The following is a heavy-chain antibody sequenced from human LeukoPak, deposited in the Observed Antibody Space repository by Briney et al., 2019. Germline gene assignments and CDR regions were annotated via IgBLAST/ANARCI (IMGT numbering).Heavy chain of an antibody. V-gene: IGHV3-7*01. CDR2: IKHDGTAT. Sequence: GGSLRLSCAASGFPFSTYWMSWVRQAPGKGPEWVADIKHDGTATYYGDSVKGRFTISRDNAKNSLYLQMSSLRVEDTAMFYCARGPLYYYDSSGSYNDAFDIWGQGTMVTVSS. J-gene: IGHJ3*02. D-gene: IGHD3-22*01. CDR1: GFPFSTYW. CDR3: ARGPLYYYDSSGSYNDAFDI.